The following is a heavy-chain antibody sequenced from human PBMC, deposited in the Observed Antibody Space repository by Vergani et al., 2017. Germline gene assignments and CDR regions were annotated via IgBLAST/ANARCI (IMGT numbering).Heavy chain of an antibody. D-gene: IGHD3-3*01. CDR1: GGTFTSYA. CDR3: AGDGLLYDFGGMDV. V-gene: IGHV1-69*04. J-gene: IGHJ6*02. CDR2: IIPILGVT. Sequence: VQLVQSGAEVKKPGASVKVSCKASGGTFTSYAISWVRQAPGQGLQWMGRIIPILGVTIYAQKFQGRVTISADKSKAIAFMVLSSLRSEDTAVYYCAGDGLLYDFGGMDVWGQGTTVTVSS.